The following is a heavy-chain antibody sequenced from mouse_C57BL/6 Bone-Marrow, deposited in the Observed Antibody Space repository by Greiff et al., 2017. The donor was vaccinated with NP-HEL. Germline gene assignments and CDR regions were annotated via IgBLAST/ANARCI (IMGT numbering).Heavy chain of an antibody. D-gene: IGHD1-1*01. J-gene: IGHJ3*01. Sequence: EVKLMESGGGLVKPGGSLKLSCAASGFTFSSYAMSWVRQTPEKRLEWVATISDGGSYTYYPDNVKGRFTISRDNAKNNLYLQMSHLKSEDTAMYYCARERYYGSSPSWFAYWGQGTLVTVSA. CDR1: GFTFSSYA. CDR3: ARERYYGSSPSWFAY. V-gene: IGHV5-4*01. CDR2: ISDGGSYT.